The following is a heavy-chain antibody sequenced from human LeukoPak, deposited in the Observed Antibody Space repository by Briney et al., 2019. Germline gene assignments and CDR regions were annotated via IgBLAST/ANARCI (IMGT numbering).Heavy chain of an antibody. J-gene: IGHJ4*02. D-gene: IGHD3-9*01. Sequence: PGGSLRLSCAASGFTSSNHDMTWVRQAPGKGLEWVSSIGDGSGSTYYADFVKGRFTISRDNSRSMVYLQMTSLRAEDTAVYYCAKDRLAFDHWGQGTLVTVSS. V-gene: IGHV3-23*01. CDR2: IGDGSGST. CDR3: AKDRLAFDH. CDR1: GFTSSNHD.